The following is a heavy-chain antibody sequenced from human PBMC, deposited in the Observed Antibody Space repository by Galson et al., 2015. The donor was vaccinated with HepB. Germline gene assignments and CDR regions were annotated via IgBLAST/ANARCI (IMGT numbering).Heavy chain of an antibody. CDR1: GSTFSSHA. CDR2: ISGSGGGT. D-gene: IGHD2-2*01. Sequence: SLRLSCAASGSTFSSHAMSWVRQAPGKGLEWVSAISGSGGGTYYADSVKGRFTISRDNSKNTLYLQMNSLRAEDTAVYYCAKDFGSIWNYYGVDVWGQGTTVTVSS. CDR3: AKDFGSIWNYYGVDV. V-gene: IGHV3-23*01. J-gene: IGHJ6*02.